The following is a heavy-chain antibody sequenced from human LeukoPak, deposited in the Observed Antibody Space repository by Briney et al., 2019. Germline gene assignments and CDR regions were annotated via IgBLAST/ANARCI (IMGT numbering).Heavy chain of an antibody. Sequence: SGGSLGLSCAASGFTFSSYSMNWVRQAPGKGLEWVSSISSSSSYIYYADSVKGRFTISRDNAKNSLYLQMNSLRAEDTAVYYCARVLHKRMYDSTTYFPYWGQGILVTVSS. CDR2: ISSSSSYI. CDR1: GFTFSSYS. CDR3: ARVLHKRMYDSTTYFPY. V-gene: IGHV3-21*01. J-gene: IGHJ4*02. D-gene: IGHD3-22*01.